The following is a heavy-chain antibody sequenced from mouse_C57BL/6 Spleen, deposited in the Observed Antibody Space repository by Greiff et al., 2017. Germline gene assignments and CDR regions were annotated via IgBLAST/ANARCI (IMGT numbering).Heavy chain of an antibody. J-gene: IGHJ1*03. CDR1: GYTFTSYW. V-gene: IGHV1-50*01. CDR2: IDPSDSYT. Sequence: VQLQQPGAELVKPGASVKLSCKASGYTFTSYWMQWVKQRPGQGLEWIGEIDPSDSYTNYNQKFKGKATLTVDTSSSTAYMPLSSLTSEDSAVYYCARRGTGTGYFDVWGTGTTVTVSS. D-gene: IGHD4-1*01. CDR3: ARRGTGTGYFDV.